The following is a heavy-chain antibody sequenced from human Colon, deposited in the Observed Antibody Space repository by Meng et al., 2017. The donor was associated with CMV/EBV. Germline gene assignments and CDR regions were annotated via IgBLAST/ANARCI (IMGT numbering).Heavy chain of an antibody. V-gene: IGHV4-59*02. J-gene: IGHJ5*01. Sequence: SETLSLTCIVSGASVASHFLNWIRQSPGRGLEWIGSIYHNGSIINNNGSADYNPALRSRVTISVDLPKNQFSLSLEAVTAADTAVYFCARSITEDRPPLASWGPGALVTVSS. CDR2: IYHNGSIINNNGSA. CDR1: GASVASHF. D-gene: IGHD3-10*01. CDR3: ARSITEDRPPLAS.